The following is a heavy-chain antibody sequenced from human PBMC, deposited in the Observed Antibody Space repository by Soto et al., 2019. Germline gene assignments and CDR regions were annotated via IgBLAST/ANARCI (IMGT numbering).Heavy chain of an antibody. CDR2: IIPIFGTA. J-gene: IGHJ4*02. V-gene: IGHV1-69*13. D-gene: IGHD2-15*01. CDR3: ARSLGYCSGGSCYSPLFSYYFDY. CDR1: GGTFSSYA. Sequence: ASVKVSCKASGGTFSSYAISWVRQAPGQGLEWMGGIIPIFGTANYAQKFQGRVTITADESTSTAYMELSSLRSEDTAVYYCARSLGYCSGGSCYSPLFSYYFDYWGQGTLVTVSS.